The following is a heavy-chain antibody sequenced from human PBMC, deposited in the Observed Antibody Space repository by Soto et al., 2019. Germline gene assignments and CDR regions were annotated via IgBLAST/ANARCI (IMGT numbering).Heavy chain of an antibody. V-gene: IGHV2-5*02. CDR1: GFSLTTSGVG. J-gene: IGHJ4*02. CDR3: AHRILRTVSGLVTTTAIYFDF. Sequence: QITLNESGPTVVKPAETLTLTCTFSGFSLTTSGVGVGWIHQSPGKAPEWLALIYWDDDKRYSASLKSRLTITKDTSKNQVVLTMASVDPADTATYYCAHRILRTVSGLVTTTAIYFDFWGQGTPVVVSS. D-gene: IGHD3-3*01. CDR2: IYWDDDK.